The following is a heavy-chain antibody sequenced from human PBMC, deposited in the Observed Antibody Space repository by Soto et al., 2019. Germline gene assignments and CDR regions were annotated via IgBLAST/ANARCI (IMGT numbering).Heavy chain of an antibody. CDR1: GGSISSGGYS. D-gene: IGHD6-13*01. V-gene: IGHV4-30-2*05. CDR2: IYHSGST. Sequence: PSETLSLTCAVSGGSISSGGYSWSWIRQPPGKGLEWIGYIYHSGSTYYNPSLKSRVTISVDTSKNQFSLKLSSVTAADTAVYYCTTAPVVGSWSNFDYWGQGSLVTVSS. CDR3: TTAPVVGSWSNFDY. J-gene: IGHJ4*02.